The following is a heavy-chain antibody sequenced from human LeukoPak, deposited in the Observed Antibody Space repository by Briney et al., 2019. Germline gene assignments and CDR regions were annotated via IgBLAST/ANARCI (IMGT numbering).Heavy chain of an antibody. J-gene: IGHJ6*03. CDR2: ISSSGSTI. V-gene: IGHV3-11*04. D-gene: IGHD5-18*01. CDR3: ARDAPFRGIQLWLRRGFYMDV. Sequence: PGGSLRLSCAASGFTFSDYYMSWIRQAPGKGLEWVSYISSSGSTIYYADSVKGRFTISRDNAKNSLYLQMNSLRAEDTAVYYCARDAPFRGIQLWLRRGFYMDVWGKGTTVTVSS. CDR1: GFTFSDYY.